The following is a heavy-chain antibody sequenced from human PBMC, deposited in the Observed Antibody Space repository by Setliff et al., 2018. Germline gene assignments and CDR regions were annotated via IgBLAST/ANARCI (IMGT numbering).Heavy chain of an antibody. Sequence: ASVKVSCKASGGTFRNYGISWVRQAPGQGLEWMGGTIPVFGTTDYSQKFQGRVTIITDESTSTAFMQLSSLRSEDTAVYYCVREGVDTRSSTDYRYYMDVWGKGTTVTV. J-gene: IGHJ6*03. CDR1: GGTFRNYG. CDR3: VREGVDTRSSTDYRYYMDV. D-gene: IGHD5-18*01. V-gene: IGHV1-69*05. CDR2: TIPVFGTT.